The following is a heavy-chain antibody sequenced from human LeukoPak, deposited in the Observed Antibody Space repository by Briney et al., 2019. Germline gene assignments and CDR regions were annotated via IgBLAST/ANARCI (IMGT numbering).Heavy chain of an antibody. CDR3: ARYIWGSYPTFEDY. CDR1: GGSISSYY. CDR2: ISYSGST. Sequence: SETLSLTCTVSGGSISSYYWSWIRQPPGKGLEWIGYISYSGSTNYNPSLKSRVTISVDTSKNQLYLKLSSVTAADTAVYYCARYIWGSYPTFEDYWGQGSLVTVSS. V-gene: IGHV4-59*01. J-gene: IGHJ4*02. D-gene: IGHD3-16*02.